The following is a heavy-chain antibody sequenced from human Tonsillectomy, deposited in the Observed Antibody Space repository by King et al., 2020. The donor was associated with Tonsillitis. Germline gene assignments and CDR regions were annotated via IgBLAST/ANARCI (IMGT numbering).Heavy chain of an antibody. CDR3: AREDLGGGNYFDY. CDR1: GDIFSTYA. D-gene: IGHD3-16*01. V-gene: IGHV1-69*09. J-gene: IGHJ4*02. CDR2: VIPILSIA. Sequence: QLVQSGAEVKKPGSSVKVSCKASGDIFSTYAISWVRQAPGQGLEWMGRVIPILSIANYAQKFQGRVTITADKSTSTAYMELSSLRSEDTAVDYCAREDLGGGNYFDYWGQGTLVTVSS.